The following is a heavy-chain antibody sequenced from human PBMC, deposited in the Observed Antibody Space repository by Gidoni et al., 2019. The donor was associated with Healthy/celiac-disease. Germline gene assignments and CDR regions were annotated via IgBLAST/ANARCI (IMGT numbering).Heavy chain of an antibody. Sequence: QVTLKESGPVLVKPTETLPLTCTVSGFSLSNARMGVSWIRQPPGKALEWLAHIFSNDEKSYSTSLKSRLTISKDTSKSQVVLTMTNMDPVDTATYYCARIEGALYYFDYWGQGTLVTVSS. V-gene: IGHV2-26*01. CDR2: IFSNDEK. CDR3: ARIEGALYYFDY. CDR1: GFSLSNARMG. D-gene: IGHD3-16*01. J-gene: IGHJ4*02.